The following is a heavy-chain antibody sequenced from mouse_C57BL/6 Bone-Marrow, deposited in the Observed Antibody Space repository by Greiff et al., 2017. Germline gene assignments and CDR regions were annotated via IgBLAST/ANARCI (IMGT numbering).Heavy chain of an antibody. D-gene: IGHD4-1*01. Sequence: VQLQQSGPELVKPGASVKISCKASGYTFTDYYMNWVKQSPGQSLEWIGDINPNNGGTSYNQKFKGKATLTVDTSSSTAYMELRSLTSEDSAVYCCARRNWAGVAYWGQGNGVTVSA. J-gene: IGHJ3*01. V-gene: IGHV1-26*01. CDR2: INPNNGGT. CDR1: GYTFTDYY. CDR3: ARRNWAGVAY.